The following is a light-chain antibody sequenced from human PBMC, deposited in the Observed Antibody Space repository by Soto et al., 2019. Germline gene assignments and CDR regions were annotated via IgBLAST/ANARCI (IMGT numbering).Light chain of an antibody. Sequence: EIVMTHSPSTRSLSPGVRATLSCRASQSVSSNLVWYQQKPGQAPRLLIYDASTRATGIPARFSGSGSGTEFTLTISSLQPEDFATYFCQQSYSVPITSGRGARLAI. CDR3: QQSYSVPIT. CDR1: QSVSSN. CDR2: DAS. V-gene: IGKV3D-15*01. J-gene: IGKJ5*01.